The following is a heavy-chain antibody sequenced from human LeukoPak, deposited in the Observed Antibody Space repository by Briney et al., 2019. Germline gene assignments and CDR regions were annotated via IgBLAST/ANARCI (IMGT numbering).Heavy chain of an antibody. CDR3: ARPDSSSSPGY. J-gene: IGHJ4*02. CDR2: IYPGDSDT. Sequence: AESLKISCKGSGYSFTSYWIGWVRQMPGKGLEWMGMIYPGDSDTRYSTSFQDHVTISTDKSISTAYLQWSSLKASDTAMYYCARPDSSSSPGYGGRGTLVSVST. V-gene: IGHV5-51*01. CDR1: GYSFTSYW. D-gene: IGHD3-22*01.